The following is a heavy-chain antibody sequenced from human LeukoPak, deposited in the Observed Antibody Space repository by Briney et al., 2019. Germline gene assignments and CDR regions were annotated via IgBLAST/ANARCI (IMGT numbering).Heavy chain of an antibody. D-gene: IGHD1-1*01. CDR3: ARDFSLERRVINWFDP. Sequence: PSETLSLTCTVSGGSISSSSYYWGWIRQPPGKGLEWIGSIYYSGSTYYNPSLKSRVTISVDTSKNQFSLKLSSVTAADTAVYYCARDFSLERRVINWFDPWGQGTLVTVSS. CDR1: GGSISSSSYY. J-gene: IGHJ5*02. CDR2: IYYSGST. V-gene: IGHV4-39*07.